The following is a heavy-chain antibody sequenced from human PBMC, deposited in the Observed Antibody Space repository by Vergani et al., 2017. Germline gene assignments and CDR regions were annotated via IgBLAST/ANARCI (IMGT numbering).Heavy chain of an antibody. V-gene: IGHV3-30*18. J-gene: IGHJ6*02. CDR2: ISYDGSNK. CDR3: AKDPSSPTVTSDYDYYCGMDV. Sequence: QVQLVESGGGVVQPGRSLRLSCAASGFTFSSYGMHWVRQAPGKGLEWVAVISYDGSNKYYADSVKGRFTISRDNSKNTLYLQMNSLRAEDTAVYYCAKDPSSPTVTSDYDYYCGMDVWGQGTTVTVSS. D-gene: IGHD4-11*01. CDR1: GFTFSSYG.